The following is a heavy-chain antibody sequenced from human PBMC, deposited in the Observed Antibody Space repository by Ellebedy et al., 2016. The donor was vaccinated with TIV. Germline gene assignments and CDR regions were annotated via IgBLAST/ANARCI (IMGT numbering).Heavy chain of an antibody. CDR3: AREDDLRGMDV. J-gene: IGHJ6*02. V-gene: IGHV1-3*01. CDR1: GYTFTSYA. Sequence: ASVKVSXXASGYTFTSYAMHWVRQAPGQRLEWMGWINAGNGNTKYSQKFQGRVTITRDTSASTAYMELSSLRSEDTAVYYCAREDDLRGMDVWGQGTTVTVSS. CDR2: INAGNGNT.